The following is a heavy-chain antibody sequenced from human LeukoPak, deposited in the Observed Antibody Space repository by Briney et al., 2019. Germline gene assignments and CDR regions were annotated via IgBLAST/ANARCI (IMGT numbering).Heavy chain of an antibody. V-gene: IGHV3-7*03. CDR1: GLTLSNSA. D-gene: IGHD3-16*01. CDR3: ARGGGLDV. CDR2: INHNGNVN. Sequence: GGSLRLSCVASGLTLSNSAMHWVRQAPGKGLEWVASINHNGNVNYYVDSVKGRFTISRDNAKNSLYLQMSNLRAEDTAVYFCARGGGLDVWGQGATVTVSS. J-gene: IGHJ6*02.